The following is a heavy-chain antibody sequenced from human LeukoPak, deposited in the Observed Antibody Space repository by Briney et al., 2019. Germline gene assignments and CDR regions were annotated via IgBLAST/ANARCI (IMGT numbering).Heavy chain of an antibody. D-gene: IGHD2-15*01. CDR1: GFTFSDYA. CDR2: IASNNDYR. V-gene: IGHV3-21*01. J-gene: IGHJ3*02. CDR3: ARKSLVVGTNAFDI. Sequence: GESLRLSCRGSGFTFSDYAMAWVRQAPGKGLEWVSSIASNNDYRYSADSLRGRFTISRDNAKNSLFLQMNSLRPDDTAVYYCARKSLVVGTNAFDIWGQGTMVTVSS.